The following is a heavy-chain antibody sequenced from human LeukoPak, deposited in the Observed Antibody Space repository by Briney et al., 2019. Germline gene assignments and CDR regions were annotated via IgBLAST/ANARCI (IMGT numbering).Heavy chain of an antibody. CDR1: GGSISNNNW. Sequence: SETLSLTCAVSGGSISNNNWWSWVRQSPEKGLEWIGEIYHSGSTNYNPSLKSRLTISVDKSKNQFSLKLTSVTAADTAVYYCARQVATKGEWAFDVWGQGTMVTVSS. V-gene: IGHV4-4*02. CDR3: ARQVATKGEWAFDV. J-gene: IGHJ3*01. CDR2: IYHSGST. D-gene: IGHD5-12*01.